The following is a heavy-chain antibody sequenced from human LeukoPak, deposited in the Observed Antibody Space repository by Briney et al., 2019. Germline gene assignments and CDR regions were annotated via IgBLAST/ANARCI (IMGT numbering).Heavy chain of an antibody. J-gene: IGHJ6*02. CDR2: IIPIFGTA. CDR3: ATKRGARSRYFDWLSPSYGMDV. D-gene: IGHD3-9*01. CDR1: GGTFSSYA. V-gene: IGHV1-69*13. Sequence: GASVKVSCKASGGTFSSYAISWVRQAPGQGLEWMGGIIPIFGTANYAQKFQGRVTITADESTSTAYMELSSLRSEDTAVYYCATKRGARSRYFDWLSPSYGMDVWGQGTTVTVSS.